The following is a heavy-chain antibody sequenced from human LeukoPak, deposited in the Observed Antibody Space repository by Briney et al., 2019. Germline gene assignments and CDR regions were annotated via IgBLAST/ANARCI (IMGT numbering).Heavy chain of an antibody. CDR2: INPNIGGT. Sequence: ASVKVSCKASGYTFTGYYMHWVRQAPGQGLEWKGWINPNIGGTNYAQKFQGRVTMTRDTSISTAYMELSSLRSDDTAVYYCAREGPLRLPYFDPWGQGTLVTVSS. V-gene: IGHV1-2*02. CDR3: AREGPLRLPYFDP. CDR1: GYTFTGYY. J-gene: IGHJ5*02. D-gene: IGHD4-17*01.